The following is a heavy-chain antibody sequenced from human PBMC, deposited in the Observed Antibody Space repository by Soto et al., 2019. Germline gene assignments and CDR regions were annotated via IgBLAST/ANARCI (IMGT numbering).Heavy chain of an antibody. CDR3: ARGRGAAARRSYYYYGMXV. CDR2: INHSGST. D-gene: IGHD6-13*01. V-gene: IGHV4-34*01. J-gene: IGHJ6*02. CDR1: GGSFSGYY. Sequence: SETLSLTCAVYGGSFSGYYWSWIRQPPGKGLEWIGEINHSGSTNYNPSLKSRVTISVDTSKNQFSLKLSSVTAADTAVYYCARGRGAAARRSYYYYGMXVWSQGTTVTVSS.